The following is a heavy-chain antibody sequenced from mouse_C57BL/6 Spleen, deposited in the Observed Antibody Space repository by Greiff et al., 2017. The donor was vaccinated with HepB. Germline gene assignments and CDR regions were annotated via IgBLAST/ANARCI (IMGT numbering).Heavy chain of an antibody. J-gene: IGHJ3*01. CDR3: ARDGAWFAY. Sequence: EVKLVESGGGLVKPGGSLKLSCAASGFTFSSYAMSWVRQTPEKRLEWVATISDGGSYTYYPDNVKGRFTISRDNAKNNLYLQVSHLKSEDTAMYYCARDGAWFAYWGQGTLVTVSA. V-gene: IGHV5-4*01. CDR2: ISDGGSYT. CDR1: GFTFSSYA.